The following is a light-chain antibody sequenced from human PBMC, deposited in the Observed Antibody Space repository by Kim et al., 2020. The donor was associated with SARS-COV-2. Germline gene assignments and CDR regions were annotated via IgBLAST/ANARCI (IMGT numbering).Light chain of an antibody. CDR3: QQYVTTPWT. CDR1: QSISSSY. Sequence: EIVLTQSPGTLSLSPGERATLSCRASQSISSSYLTWYQQKPGQAPRLLIYSASARATGIPDRFSGSGSGTDFTLTISRLEPEDFAVYYCQQYVTTPWTFGQGTKLEI. J-gene: IGKJ1*01. V-gene: IGKV3-20*01. CDR2: SAS.